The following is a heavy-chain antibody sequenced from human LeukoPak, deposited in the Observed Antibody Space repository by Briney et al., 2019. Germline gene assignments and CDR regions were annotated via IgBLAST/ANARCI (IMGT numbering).Heavy chain of an antibody. CDR1: GFTFSSYA. CDR3: ARDEMDSSGWLDY. Sequence: GGSLRLSCAASGFTFSSYAMHWVRQAPGKGLEWVAVISYDGSNKYYADSVKGRFTISRDNSKNTLYLQMNSLRAEDTAVYYCARDEMDSSGWLDYWGQGTLVTVSS. V-gene: IGHV3-30-3*01. J-gene: IGHJ4*02. CDR2: ISYDGSNK. D-gene: IGHD6-19*01.